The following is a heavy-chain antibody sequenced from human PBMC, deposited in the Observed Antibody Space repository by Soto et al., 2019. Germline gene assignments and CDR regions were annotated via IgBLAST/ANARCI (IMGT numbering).Heavy chain of an antibody. J-gene: IGHJ4*02. D-gene: IGHD1-26*01. V-gene: IGHV4-34*01. CDR3: ARGGGSYARGFDS. CDR1: GGSFSGYY. Sequence: PSETLSLTCAVYGGSFSGYYWSWIRQSPGKGLEWIAEITHSGDTNYNPSLKSRVTISVDTSKNQFSLRVNSVTAADTAVYYCARGGGSYARGFDSWGPGTLVTVS. CDR2: ITHSGDT.